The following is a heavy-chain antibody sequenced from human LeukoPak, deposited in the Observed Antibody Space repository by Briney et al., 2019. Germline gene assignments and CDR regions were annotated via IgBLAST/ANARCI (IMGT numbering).Heavy chain of an antibody. CDR2: ITGSGDYT. CDR1: GFTFSGYA. Sequence: EPGGSLRLSCAASGFTFSGYAMTWVRQAPGKGLGWVSSITGSGDYTYYIDSVKGRFTISRDNSKNILYLQMNSLRGEDTALYYCAKDGLYYDGSAHVYYFDYWGQGTLVAVSS. V-gene: IGHV3-23*01. D-gene: IGHD3-22*01. CDR3: AKDGLYYDGSAHVYYFDY. J-gene: IGHJ4*02.